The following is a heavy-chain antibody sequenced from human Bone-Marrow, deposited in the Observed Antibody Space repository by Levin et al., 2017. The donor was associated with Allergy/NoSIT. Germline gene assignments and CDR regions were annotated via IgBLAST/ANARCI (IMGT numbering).Heavy chain of an antibody. CDR2: INPNSGGT. J-gene: IGHJ5*02. V-gene: IGHV1-2*02. Sequence: ASVKVSCKASGYTFTGYYMHWVRQAPGQGLEWMGWINPNSGGTNYAQKFQGRVTMTRDTSISTAYMELSRLRSDDTAVYYCAREGARDIVVVVAATANPSTTTNPMKWFDPWGQGTLVTVSS. D-gene: IGHD2-15*01. CDR1: GYTFTGYY. CDR3: AREGARDIVVVVAATANPSTTTNPMKWFDP.